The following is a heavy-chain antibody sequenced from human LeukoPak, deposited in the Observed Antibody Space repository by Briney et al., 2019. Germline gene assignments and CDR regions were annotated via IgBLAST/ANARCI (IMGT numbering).Heavy chain of an antibody. V-gene: IGHV3-7*01. CDR1: GFTFCNNW. Sequence: GGSLRLSCAASGFTFCNNWMTSVRQAPGKGLECVASVKKDASEKYYVDSVKGRFTISRDNAKNSLYLQMNSLRVEDTAVYYCARGPPYGSRSDYFDYWGQGTLVTVSS. CDR3: ARGPPYGSRSDYFDY. CDR2: VKKDASEK. D-gene: IGHD3-10*01. J-gene: IGHJ4*02.